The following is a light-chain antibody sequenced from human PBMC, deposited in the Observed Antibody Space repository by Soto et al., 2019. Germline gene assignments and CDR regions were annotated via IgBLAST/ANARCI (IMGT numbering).Light chain of an antibody. CDR1: QSVSSS. Sequence: EIVLTQSPATLSLSPGETATLSCRASQSVSSSLAWYQQKPGQTPRLLIYDASNRATSIPARFSGSESGTDFTLPVSSLEPEDFAVYYCQQRSSWPLTFGGGTKVEIK. J-gene: IGKJ4*01. V-gene: IGKV3-11*01. CDR3: QQRSSWPLT. CDR2: DAS.